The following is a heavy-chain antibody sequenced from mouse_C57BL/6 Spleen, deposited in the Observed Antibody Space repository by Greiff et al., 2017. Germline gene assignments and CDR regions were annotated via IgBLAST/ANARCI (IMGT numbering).Heavy chain of an antibody. J-gene: IGHJ4*01. CDR3: ARHEEVRYHGGAMDY. CDR2: VYPGSGST. CDR1: GYTFTEYT. V-gene: IGHV1-62-2*01. D-gene: IGHD1-1*01. Sequence: VQLQQSGAELVKPGASVKLSCKASGYTFTEYTIHWVKQRPGQGLEWIGWVYPGSGSTKYNEKFKDKATLTADKSSSTDYMELSSMTSEDSAVYVCARHEEVRYHGGAMDYWGQGTSVTVSS.